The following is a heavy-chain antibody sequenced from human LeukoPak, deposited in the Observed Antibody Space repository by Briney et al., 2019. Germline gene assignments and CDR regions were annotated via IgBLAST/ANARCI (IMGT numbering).Heavy chain of an antibody. Sequence: GGSLTLSCAASGFTLHHYAMNWLRHSPGRALEWLSSISGGGETTYYADSAKGRFTTSRDNSQNTLYLQMNSLRAEDTAVYYCARDYADYVGYFFFDYWGQGTLVTVSS. D-gene: IGHD4-17*01. V-gene: IGHV3-23*01. CDR1: GFTLHHYA. J-gene: IGHJ4*02. CDR3: ARDYADYVGYFFFDY. CDR2: ISGGGETT.